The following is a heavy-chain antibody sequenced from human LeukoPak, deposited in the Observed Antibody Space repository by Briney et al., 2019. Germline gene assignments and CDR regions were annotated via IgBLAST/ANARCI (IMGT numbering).Heavy chain of an antibody. CDR3: ARDLEREQQLDPIDY. D-gene: IGHD6-13*01. CDR1: GGTFSSGA. V-gene: IGHV1-69*04. CDR2: IIPTLGIA. Sequence: SVKVSCKASGGTFSSGAISWVRQAPGQGLEWVGRIIPTLGIANYAQKFQGRVTITADKSTSTAYMELSSLRSEDTAVYYCARDLEREQQLDPIDYWGQGTLVTVSS. J-gene: IGHJ4*02.